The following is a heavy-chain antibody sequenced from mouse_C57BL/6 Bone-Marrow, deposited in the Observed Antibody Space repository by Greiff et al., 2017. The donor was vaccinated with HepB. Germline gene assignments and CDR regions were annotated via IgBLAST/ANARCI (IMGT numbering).Heavy chain of an antibody. CDR3: ARLAYDYDGYAMDY. CDR2: INPYNGGT. D-gene: IGHD2-4*01. J-gene: IGHJ4*01. Sequence: VQLQQSGPVLVKPGASVKMSCKASGYTFTDYYMNWVKQSHGKSLEWIGVINPYNGGTSYNQKFKGKATLTVDKSSSTAYMELNSLTSEDSAVYYCARLAYDYDGYAMDYWGQGTSVTVSS. V-gene: IGHV1-19*01. CDR1: GYTFTDYY.